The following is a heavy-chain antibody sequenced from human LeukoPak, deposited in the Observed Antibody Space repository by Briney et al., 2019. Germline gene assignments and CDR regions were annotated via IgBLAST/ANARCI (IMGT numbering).Heavy chain of an antibody. CDR3: AKDLRAVDYYYGMDV. Sequence: GGSLRLSCAASGFTFSDYYMSWIRQAPGKGLEWVSYISSSGSTIYYADSVKGRFTISRDNAKNSLYLQMNSLRGEDTALYYCAKDLRAVDYYYGMDVWGQGTTVTVSS. V-gene: IGHV3-11*01. CDR1: GFTFSDYY. J-gene: IGHJ6*02. D-gene: IGHD6-19*01. CDR2: ISSSGSTI.